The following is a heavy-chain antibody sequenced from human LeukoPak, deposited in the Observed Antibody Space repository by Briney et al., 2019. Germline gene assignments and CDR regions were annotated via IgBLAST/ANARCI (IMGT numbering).Heavy chain of an antibody. V-gene: IGHV1-69*13. CDR3: ARKDSSSSGFDY. Sequence: SVKVSCKASGGTFSTYSISWVRQAPGQGLQWVGGIIPIFDTANYAQKFRGRVTITADESTNTAYMELSSLRSEDTAVYYCARKDSSSSGFDYWGQGTLVTVSS. D-gene: IGHD6-6*01. J-gene: IGHJ4*02. CDR2: IIPIFDTA. CDR1: GGTFSTYS.